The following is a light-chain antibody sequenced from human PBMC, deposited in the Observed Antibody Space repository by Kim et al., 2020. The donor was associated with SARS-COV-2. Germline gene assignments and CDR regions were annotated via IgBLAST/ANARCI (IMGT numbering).Light chain of an antibody. CDR2: KAS. CDR1: QSISSW. CDR3: LQHNTYPIT. Sequence: ASVGDRVTITCRASQSISSWLAWYQQKPGKAPKLLIYKASNLESGVPPRFSGSGSGTEFTLTISSLQPEDFATYFCLQHNTYPITFGQGTRLEIK. J-gene: IGKJ5*01. V-gene: IGKV1-5*03.